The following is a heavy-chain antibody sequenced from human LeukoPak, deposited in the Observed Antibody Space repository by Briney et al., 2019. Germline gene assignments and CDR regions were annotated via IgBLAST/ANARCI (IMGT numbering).Heavy chain of an antibody. CDR2: IIPIFGSA. CDR1: GYTFSGYY. Sequence: SVKVSCKASGYTFSGYYMYWVRQAPGQGLEWMGGIIPIFGSANYAQKFQDRVTITADEPTSTVYLKLTSLTSDDTAVYYCATMMPTTTDAFNIWGQGTMVTVSS. J-gene: IGHJ3*02. V-gene: IGHV1-69*13. D-gene: IGHD5-24*01. CDR3: ATMMPTTTDAFNI.